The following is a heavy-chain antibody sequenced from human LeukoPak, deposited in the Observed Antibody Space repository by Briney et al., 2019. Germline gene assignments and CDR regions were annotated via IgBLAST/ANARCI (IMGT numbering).Heavy chain of an antibody. CDR1: GGSISSGGYY. CDR2: IYYSGST. J-gene: IGHJ5*02. CDR3: ARAKTNTYYYDSSGYYNNWFDP. Sequence: PSETLSLTCTVSGGSISSGGYYWSWIRQHPGKGLEWIGYIYYSGSTYYNPSLKSRVTISVDTSKNQFSLKLSSVTAADTAVYYCARAKTNTYYYDSSGYYNNWFDPWGQGTLVTVSS. D-gene: IGHD3-22*01. V-gene: IGHV4-31*03.